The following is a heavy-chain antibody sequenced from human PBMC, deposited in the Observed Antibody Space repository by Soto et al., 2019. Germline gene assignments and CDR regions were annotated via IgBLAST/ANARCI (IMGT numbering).Heavy chain of an antibody. Sequence: ASVKVSCKASGYTFTSYYMHWVRQAPGQGLEWMGIINPSGGSTSYAQKFQGRVTMTRDTSTSTVYMELSSLRSEGTAVYYCARGVDNYYDSSGYYDYWGQGTLVTVSS. CDR1: GYTFTSYY. CDR3: ARGVDNYYDSSGYYDY. D-gene: IGHD3-22*01. CDR2: INPSGGST. J-gene: IGHJ4*02. V-gene: IGHV1-46*01.